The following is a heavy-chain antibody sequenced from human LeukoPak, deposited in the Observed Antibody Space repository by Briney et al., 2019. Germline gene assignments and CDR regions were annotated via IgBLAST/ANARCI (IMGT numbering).Heavy chain of an antibody. Sequence: RASVKISCKAFGYSFTRYAMHWVRQAPGQRLEWMGWINAGDGNTKYSQKLQGRVTMTTDTSTSTAYMELRSLRSDDTPVYYCARALYYYDSSGYYLVLYYFDYWGQGTLVTVSS. J-gene: IGHJ4*02. CDR3: ARALYYYDSSGYYLVLYYFDY. D-gene: IGHD3-22*01. V-gene: IGHV1-3*01. CDR2: INAGDGNT. CDR1: GYSFTRYA.